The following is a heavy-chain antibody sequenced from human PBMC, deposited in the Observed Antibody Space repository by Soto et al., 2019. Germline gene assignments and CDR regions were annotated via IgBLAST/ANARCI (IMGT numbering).Heavy chain of an antibody. V-gene: IGHV3-7*03. CDR1: GFTFSSYW. CDR3: ARGGLGVLRVPVDY. CDR2: IKQDGSEK. J-gene: IGHJ4*02. D-gene: IGHD1-26*01. Sequence: GGSLRLSCAASGFTFSSYWMSWVRQAPGKGLEWVANIKQDGSEKYYVDSVKGRFTISRDNAKNSLYLQMNSLRAEDTAVYYCARGGLGVLRVPVDYWGQGTLVTVSS.